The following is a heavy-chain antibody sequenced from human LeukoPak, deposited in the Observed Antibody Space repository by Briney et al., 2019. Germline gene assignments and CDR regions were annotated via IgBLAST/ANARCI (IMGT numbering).Heavy chain of an antibody. J-gene: IGHJ5*02. CDR3: AGRITGYSSGYVS. V-gene: IGHV3-23*01. D-gene: IGHD5-18*01. CDR1: EFILSSYA. CDR2: ISGSAHKI. Sequence: GGSLRLSCEASEFILSSYAMSWVRQAPGKGLDWVSVISGSAHKIRYADSVRGRFTISRDNSENTVYLQMNNLRGGDTAIYYCAGRITGYSSGYVSWGQGTLVTVSS.